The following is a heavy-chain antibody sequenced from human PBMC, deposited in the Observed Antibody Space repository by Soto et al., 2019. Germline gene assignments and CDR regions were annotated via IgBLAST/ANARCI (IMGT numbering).Heavy chain of an antibody. J-gene: IGHJ5*01. D-gene: IGHD1-26*01. CDR1: GFTFSSYA. CDR3: AKGLGSGSYAASDS. Sequence: EVQLLESGGGLVQPGGSLRLSCAASGFTFSSYALSWFRQAPGKGLEWVSAIPGSGDRTYYADSVKGRFTVSRDNSKNTLSMEMNSLSAEDTALYYCAKGLGSGSYAASDSWGQGTLVTVSS. CDR2: IPGSGDRT. V-gene: IGHV3-23*01.